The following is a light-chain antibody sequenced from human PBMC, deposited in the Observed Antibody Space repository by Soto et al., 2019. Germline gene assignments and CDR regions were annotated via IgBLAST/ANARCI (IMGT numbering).Light chain of an antibody. J-gene: IGLJ1*01. Sequence: QSVLSQPPSASGTPGQTVIISCSGSRSDIGSNFVNWYQHLPGTAPKLLIYNSNQRPSGVPDRFSGSKSGTSASLAISGLQSEDEADYYCAAWEDSLTGPVFGTGTKVTVL. V-gene: IGLV1-44*01. CDR2: NSN. CDR3: AAWEDSLTGPV. CDR1: RSDIGSNF.